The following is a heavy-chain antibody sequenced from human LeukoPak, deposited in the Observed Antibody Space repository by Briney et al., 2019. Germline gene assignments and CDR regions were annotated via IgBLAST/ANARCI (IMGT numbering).Heavy chain of an antibody. D-gene: IGHD3/OR15-3a*01. CDR2: ISSSGSTI. V-gene: IGHV3-11*01. CDR1: EFTFSDYY. CDR3: ARVGLGYTPSDY. Sequence: GGPRRLSCAASEFTFSDYYMSWIRQAPGKGLEWVSYISSSGSTIYYADSVKGRFTISRDNAKNSLYLQMNSLRADDTAVYYCARVGLGYTPSDYWGQGTLVTVSS. J-gene: IGHJ4*02.